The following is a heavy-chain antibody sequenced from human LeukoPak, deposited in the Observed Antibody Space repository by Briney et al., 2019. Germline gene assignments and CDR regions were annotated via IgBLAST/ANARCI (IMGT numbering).Heavy chain of an antibody. J-gene: IGHJ1*01. CDR1: GGSFSGYY. D-gene: IGHD3-22*01. CDR3: ARDRLYYYDSSGYRQYFQH. CDR2: INHSGST. Sequence: SETLSLTCAVYGGSFSGYYWSWIRQPPGKGLEWIGEINHSGSTNYNPSLKSRVTISVDTSKNQFSLKLSSVTAADTAVYYCARDRLYYYDSSGYRQYFQHWGQGTLVTVSS. V-gene: IGHV4-34*01.